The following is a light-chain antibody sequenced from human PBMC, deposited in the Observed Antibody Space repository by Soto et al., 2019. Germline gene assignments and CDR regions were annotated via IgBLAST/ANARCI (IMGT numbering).Light chain of an antibody. J-gene: IGLJ1*01. CDR3: ASYAGSSFYV. Sequence: QSALTQPPSASGSPGQSVTISCTGTSRDVGAYEYVSWYQQHPGKAPKLIIYHVTKRPSGVPDRFSDSKSGNTASLTVSGLQAEDEADYYCASYAGSSFYVFGTGTKVTVL. CDR2: HVT. CDR1: SRDVGAYEY. V-gene: IGLV2-8*01.